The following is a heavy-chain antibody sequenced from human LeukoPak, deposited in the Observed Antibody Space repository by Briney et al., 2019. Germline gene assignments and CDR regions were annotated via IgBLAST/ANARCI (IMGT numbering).Heavy chain of an antibody. CDR3: AKGLKEGRHWGLNYFDN. J-gene: IGHJ4*02. V-gene: IGHV3-23*01. CDR2: ISDSGFNT. D-gene: IGHD2-21*02. Sequence: GGSLRLSCAASGFSFSNYAMSWVRQAPGKGLEWVSIISDSGFNTYYTDSVRGRFTASRDNPKNTLYLQMNSLRAEDTALYYCAKGLKEGRHWGLNYFDNWGQGTLVTVSS. CDR1: GFSFSNYA.